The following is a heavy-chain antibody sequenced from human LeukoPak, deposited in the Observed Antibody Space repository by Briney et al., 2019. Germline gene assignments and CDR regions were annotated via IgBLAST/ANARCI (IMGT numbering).Heavy chain of an antibody. CDR2: IYYSGST. Sequence: PSETLSLTCTVSGGSISSYYWSWIRQPPGKGLEWIGYIYYSGSTNYNPPLKSRVTISVDTSKNQFSLKLSSVTAADTAVYYCAREMRPDYDYVWGSYRYFDYWGQGTLVTVSS. D-gene: IGHD3-16*02. CDR1: GGSISSYY. J-gene: IGHJ4*02. V-gene: IGHV4-59*12. CDR3: AREMRPDYDYVWGSYRYFDY.